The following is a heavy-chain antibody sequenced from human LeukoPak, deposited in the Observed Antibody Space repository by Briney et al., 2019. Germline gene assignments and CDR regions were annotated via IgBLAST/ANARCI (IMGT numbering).Heavy chain of an antibody. V-gene: IGHV4-59*01. Sequence: PSETLSLTCTVSGGSISRDYWSWIRQPPGKGLEWIGYIYYTGSTNYNPSLKSRVTISVDTSKNQFSLKLSPVTAADTAVYYCARDRPGGSSLDYWGQGTLVTVSS. J-gene: IGHJ4*02. CDR2: IYYTGST. CDR3: ARDRPGGSSLDY. CDR1: GGSISRDY. D-gene: IGHD6-13*01.